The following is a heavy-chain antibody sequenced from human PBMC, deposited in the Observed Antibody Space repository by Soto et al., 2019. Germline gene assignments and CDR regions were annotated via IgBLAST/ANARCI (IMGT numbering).Heavy chain of an antibody. CDR3: ARGYCSSTSCYIWDNWFDP. D-gene: IGHD2-2*02. Sequence: QVQLQESGPGLVKPSETLSLTCTVSGGSISSYYWSWIRQPPGKGLEWIGYIYYSGRTNYTPSLKSRVTISVDTSKNQFSLKLSSVTAADTAVYYCARGYCSSTSCYIWDNWFDPWGQGTLVTVSS. CDR1: GGSISSYY. CDR2: IYYSGRT. J-gene: IGHJ5*02. V-gene: IGHV4-59*01.